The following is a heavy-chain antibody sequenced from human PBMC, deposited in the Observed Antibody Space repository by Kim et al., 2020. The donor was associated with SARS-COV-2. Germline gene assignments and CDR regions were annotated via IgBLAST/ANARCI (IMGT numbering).Heavy chain of an antibody. Sequence: SETLSLTCTVSGGSINSSSYYWGWIRQPPGKGLEWIGSIYYSGSTYYNPSLKRRVTISVDTSKNQFSLKLSSVTAADTAVYYCASNLFSITIFGVVTRYFDYWGQGTLVTVSS. D-gene: IGHD3-3*01. J-gene: IGHJ4*02. CDR2: IYYSGST. CDR1: GGSINSSSYY. V-gene: IGHV4-39*01. CDR3: ASNLFSITIFGVVTRYFDY.